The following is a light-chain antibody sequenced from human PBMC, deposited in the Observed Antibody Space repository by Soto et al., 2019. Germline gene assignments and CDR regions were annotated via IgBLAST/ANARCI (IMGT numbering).Light chain of an antibody. V-gene: IGLV2-23*01. CDR1: SSDVGSYNL. Sequence: QPALTQPASVSGSPGQSITISCTGTSSDVGSYNLVTWYQHHPGKVPKLMIYENIKRPSGVSDRFSGSKSGNTASLTISGLQAEDEADYYCCSYAGSDNWAFGGGTKVTVL. CDR2: ENI. J-gene: IGLJ3*02. CDR3: CSYAGSDNWA.